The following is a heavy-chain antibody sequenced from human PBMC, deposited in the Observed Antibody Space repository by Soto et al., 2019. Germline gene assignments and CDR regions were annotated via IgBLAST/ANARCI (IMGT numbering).Heavy chain of an antibody. D-gene: IGHD2-2*01. CDR2: IYHSGST. CDR1: GGSISSGGYS. CDR3: ARVPDR. J-gene: IGHJ5*02. V-gene: IGHV4-30-2*01. Sequence: SETLSLTCAVSGGSISSGGYSWSWIRQPPGKGLEWIGYIYHSGSTYYIPSLKSRVTISVDRSKNQFSMKLSSVTAADTALYYCARVPDRWGQGSLVTVSS.